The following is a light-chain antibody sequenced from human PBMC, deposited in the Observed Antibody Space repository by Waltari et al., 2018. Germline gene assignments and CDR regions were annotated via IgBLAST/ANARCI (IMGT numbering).Light chain of an antibody. CDR3: QQYDGFWT. J-gene: IGKJ1*01. V-gene: IGKV1-5*03. CDR2: KAS. Sequence: DIQMTQSPSTLSASVGDRVTITCRASQSISDWLAWYQQKPGKAPKLLIYKASSLQSGVPSRFSGSGSGTEFTLTISSLQPDDFATYYCQQYDGFWTFGQGTKVDIE. CDR1: QSISDW.